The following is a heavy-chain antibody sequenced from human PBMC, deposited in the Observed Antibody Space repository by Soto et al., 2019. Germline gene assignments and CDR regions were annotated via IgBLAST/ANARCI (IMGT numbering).Heavy chain of an antibody. V-gene: IGHV2-5*01. Sequence: QITLKESGPTLVKPTQTLTLTCTFSGFSLTTSGVGVGWIRQPPGKALEWLALIYWNDDKRYSPSLKSRLTITKDTSKNQVVLTMTNMDPVDTATYFGAHSLDYENYFDYWGQGTLVTVSS. J-gene: IGHJ4*02. CDR1: GFSLTTSGVG. CDR2: IYWNDDK. CDR3: AHSLDYENYFDY. D-gene: IGHD4-17*01.